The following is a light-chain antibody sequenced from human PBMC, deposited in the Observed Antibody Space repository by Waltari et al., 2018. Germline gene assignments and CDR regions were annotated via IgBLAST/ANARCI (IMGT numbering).Light chain of an antibody. CDR3: QQYGTSPRT. CDR1: QRVTSPY. J-gene: IGKJ1*01. Sequence: ELVLTHSPATLLWPLGPRATFSGRASQRVTSPYLAWYQQKPGQAPRLLIYGASNRPSGIPDRFSGSGSGTDYTLTISRLEPEDFAVYYCQQYGTSPRTFGPGTKLEIK. V-gene: IGKV3-20*01. CDR2: GAS.